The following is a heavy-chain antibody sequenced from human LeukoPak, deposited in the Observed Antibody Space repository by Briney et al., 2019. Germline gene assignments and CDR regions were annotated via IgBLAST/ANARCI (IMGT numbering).Heavy chain of an antibody. V-gene: IGHV4-34*01. CDR3: ARAPIAVAQIDY. CDR1: GGSLSGYY. CDR2: INHSGST. J-gene: IGHJ4*02. Sequence: SETLSLTCAVYGGSLSGYYWSWIRQPPGKGLEWIGEINHSGSTNYNPSLKSRVTISVDTSKNQFSLKLSSVTAADTAVYYCARAPIAVAQIDYWGQGTLVTVSS. D-gene: IGHD6-19*01.